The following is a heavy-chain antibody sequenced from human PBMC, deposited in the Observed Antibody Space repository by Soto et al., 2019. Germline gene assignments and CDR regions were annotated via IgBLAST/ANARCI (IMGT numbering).Heavy chain of an antibody. J-gene: IGHJ4*02. D-gene: IGHD3-16*01. V-gene: IGHV4-31*03. CDR1: GGSISSGGYY. CDR3: ASAPVWTHSNNAPDKYYFDY. Sequence: QVQLQESGPGLVKPSQTLSLTCTVSGGSISSGGYYWSWIRQHPGKGLEWIGYIYYSGSTYYNPSLKSRVTISVDTSKNQFSLKLSSVTAADTAVYYCASAPVWTHSNNAPDKYYFDYWGQGTLVTVSS. CDR2: IYYSGST.